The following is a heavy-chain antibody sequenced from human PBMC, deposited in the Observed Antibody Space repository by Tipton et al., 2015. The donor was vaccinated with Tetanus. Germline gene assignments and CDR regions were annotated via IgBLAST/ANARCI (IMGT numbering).Heavy chain of an antibody. CDR3: AKDQGGGRVVRLNWFDP. Sequence: TLSLTCTVSGDSLSNGDYYWSWIRQPPGKGLESIGYIYYSGSTYYNPSLKSRVTISVDTSKNQFSLKMNSVTAADTAMYYCAKDQGGGRVVRLNWFDPWGPGTLVTVSS. CDR2: IYYSGST. J-gene: IGHJ5*02. CDR1: GDSLSNGDYY. V-gene: IGHV4-30-4*01. D-gene: IGHD6-6*01.